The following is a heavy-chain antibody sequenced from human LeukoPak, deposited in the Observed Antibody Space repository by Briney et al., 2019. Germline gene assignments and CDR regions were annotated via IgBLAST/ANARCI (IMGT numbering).Heavy chain of an antibody. CDR2: IRYDGSNK. CDR3: AKGPRVGVVTYDY. Sequence: GSLRLSCAASGFTFSSYGMHWVRQAPGKGLEWVAFIRYDGSNKYYADSVKGRSTISRDNSKNTLYLQMNSLRAEDTAVYYCAKGPRVGVVTYDYWGQGTLVTVSS. D-gene: IGHD2-21*02. J-gene: IGHJ4*02. CDR1: GFTFSSYG. V-gene: IGHV3-30*02.